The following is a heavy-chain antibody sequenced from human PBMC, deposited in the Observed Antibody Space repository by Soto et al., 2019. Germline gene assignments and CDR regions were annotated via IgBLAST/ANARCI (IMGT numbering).Heavy chain of an antibody. J-gene: IGHJ5*02. Sequence: QVQLVESGGGVVQPGRSLRLSCAASGFTFSSYAMHWVRQAPGKGLEWVAVISYDGSNKYYADSVKGRFTISRDNSKNTLYLQKNSLRAEDTDVYYCASFPTVYCSGGSCPNWFDPWGQGTLVTVSS. D-gene: IGHD2-15*01. CDR3: ASFPTVYCSGGSCPNWFDP. V-gene: IGHV3-30-3*01. CDR1: GFTFSSYA. CDR2: ISYDGSNK.